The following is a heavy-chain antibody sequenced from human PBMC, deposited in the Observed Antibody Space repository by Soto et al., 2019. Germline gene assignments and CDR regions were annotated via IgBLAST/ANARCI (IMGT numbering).Heavy chain of an antibody. CDR1: GGSFSGYY. J-gene: IGHJ4*02. D-gene: IGHD3-10*01. V-gene: IGHV4-34*01. CDR3: ARGRRTMVRGVIDY. CDR2: INHSGST. Sequence: SETLSLTCAVYGGSFSGYYWSWIRQPPGKGLEWIGEINHSGSTNYNPSLKSRVTISVDTSKNQFSLKLSSVTAADTAVYYCARGRRTMVRGVIDYWGQGTLVTVSS.